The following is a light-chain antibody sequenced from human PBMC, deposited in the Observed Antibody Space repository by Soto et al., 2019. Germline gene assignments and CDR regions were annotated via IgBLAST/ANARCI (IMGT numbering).Light chain of an antibody. CDR3: AAWDDSLSGRG. CDR1: SSNIGSNY. Sequence: QSALTQPPSASGTPGQRVTISCSGSSSNIGSNYVFWYQHLPGTAPKLLIYRDNQRPSGVPDRFSGSKSGTSASLAISGLRSEDEGDYYCAAWDDSLSGRGIGGGTKLTVL. V-gene: IGLV1-47*01. J-gene: IGLJ2*01. CDR2: RDN.